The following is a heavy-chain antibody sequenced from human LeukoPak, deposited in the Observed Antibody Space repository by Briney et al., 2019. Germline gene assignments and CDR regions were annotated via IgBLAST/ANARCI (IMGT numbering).Heavy chain of an antibody. CDR2: IYYIGST. D-gene: IGHD3-10*01. J-gene: IGHJ4*02. V-gene: IGHV4-31*03. CDR1: VGSLSSGDYY. Sequence: SQTLSLTCTVSVGSLSSGDYYCSSVRQHPGTGLEWLGYIYYIGSTYYNPSRESRVTISVDTSKNQFSLKQGSVTASDTAVYYCARVDYYGSGNYFDYWGQGTLVTVSS. CDR3: ARVDYYGSGNYFDY.